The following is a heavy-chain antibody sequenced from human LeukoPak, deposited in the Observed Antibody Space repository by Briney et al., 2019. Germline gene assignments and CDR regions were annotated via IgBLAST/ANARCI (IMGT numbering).Heavy chain of an antibody. CDR2: INHSGST. J-gene: IGHJ4*02. V-gene: IGHV4-34*01. CDR3: ARGTRGYSYGSRYFDY. Sequence: KPSETLSLTCTVSGGSISSYYWSWIRQPPGKGLEWIGEINHSGSTNYNPSLKSRVTISVDTSKNQFSLKLSSVTAADTAVYYCARGTRGYSYGSRYFDYWGQGTLVTVSS. D-gene: IGHD5-18*01. CDR1: GGSISSYY.